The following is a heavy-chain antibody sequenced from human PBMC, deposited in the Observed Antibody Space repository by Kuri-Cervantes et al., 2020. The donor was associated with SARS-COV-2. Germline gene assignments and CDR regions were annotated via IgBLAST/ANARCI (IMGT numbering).Heavy chain of an antibody. D-gene: IGHD3-3*01. CDR3: AGDWSGKRNYFDY. Sequence: SETLSLTCAVYGGSFSGYYWSWIRQPPGKGLEWIASVFYSGDTYYNSSLKSRVAISVDTSRNQFSLRVNSVTAADTAVYYCAGDWSGKRNYFDYWGQGTLVTVSS. CDR2: VFYSGDT. V-gene: IGHV4-34*12. CDR1: GGSFSGYY. J-gene: IGHJ4*02.